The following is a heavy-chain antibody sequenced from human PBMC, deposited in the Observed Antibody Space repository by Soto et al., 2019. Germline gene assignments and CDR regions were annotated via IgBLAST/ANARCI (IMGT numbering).Heavy chain of an antibody. Sequence: XETLSLTCTVSGDSIHSDYYWGWIRQPPVKGLEWIASIYHSVSTFYNPSLRSRVTISIDTSNNQFSLRLTAVTAADTAMYYCARKAYYASGRLNLFDYWGQGTLVTVSS. CDR1: GDSIHSDYY. J-gene: IGHJ4*02. V-gene: IGHV4-38-2*02. D-gene: IGHD3-10*01. CDR3: ARKAYYASGRLNLFDY. CDR2: IYHSVST.